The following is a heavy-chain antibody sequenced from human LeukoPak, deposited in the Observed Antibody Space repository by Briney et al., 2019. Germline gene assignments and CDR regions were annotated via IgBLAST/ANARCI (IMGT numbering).Heavy chain of an antibody. V-gene: IGHV5-51*01. Sequence: RGESLKISCKGSGYSFTSYWIGWVRQMPGKGLEWMGIIYPGDSDTRYSPSFQGQVTISADKSISTAYLQWSSLKASDTAMYYCARGLGELSQNNDAFDIWGQGTMVTVSS. CDR1: GYSFTSYW. D-gene: IGHD3-16*02. CDR3: ARGLGELSQNNDAFDI. J-gene: IGHJ3*02. CDR2: IYPGDSDT.